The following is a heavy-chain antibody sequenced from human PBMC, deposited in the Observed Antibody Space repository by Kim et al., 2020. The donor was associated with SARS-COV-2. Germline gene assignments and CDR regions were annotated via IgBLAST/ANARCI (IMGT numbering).Heavy chain of an antibody. CDR1: GFTFSRYA. CDR3: ARRDFWSTYPFDY. J-gene: IGHJ4*02. CDR2: ISSDGTIQ. V-gene: IGHV3-30-3*01. D-gene: IGHD3-3*01. Sequence: LSLTCATSGFTFSRYALHWVRQAPGRGLEWVAVISSDGTIQHYVDSVKGRFTISRDNSKNTIFLQMNSLTPDDTAVYYCARRDFWSTYPFDYWGQGTWSPSPQ.